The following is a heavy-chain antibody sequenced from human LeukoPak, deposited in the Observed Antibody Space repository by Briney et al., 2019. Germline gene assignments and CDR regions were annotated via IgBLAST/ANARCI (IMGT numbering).Heavy chain of an antibody. J-gene: IGHJ6*03. D-gene: IGHD2-15*01. CDR1: GGSISSYY. CDR2: IYYSGRT. V-gene: IGHV4-59*01. Sequence: SETLSLTCTVSGGSISSYYWNWIRQPPGQGLELIGDIYYSGRTNYNPSLKSQITISVETSKNQFSLKLSSVTAADTAVYYCASFYCSGGSSYQYYYYSYMDVWGKGTTVTISS. CDR3: ASFYCSGGSSYQYYYYSYMDV.